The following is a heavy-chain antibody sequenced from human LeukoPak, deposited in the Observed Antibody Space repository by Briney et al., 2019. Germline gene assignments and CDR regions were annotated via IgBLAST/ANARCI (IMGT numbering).Heavy chain of an antibody. J-gene: IGHJ3*02. CDR2: ISNDGSNK. CDR3: AKNAGTSFTVHAFNI. V-gene: IGHV3-30-3*02. CDR1: GFTFSTYT. D-gene: IGHD3-10*01. Sequence: GGSLRLSCAASGFTFSTYTIHWVRQAPGKGLEWVALISNDGSNKYYADSVKGRFTISRDNSKNTLYLQMNSLRAEDTAVFYCAKNAGTSFTVHAFNIWGQGTMVTASS.